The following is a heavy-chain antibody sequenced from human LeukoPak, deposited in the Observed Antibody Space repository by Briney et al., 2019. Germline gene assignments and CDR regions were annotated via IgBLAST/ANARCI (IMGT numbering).Heavy chain of an antibody. CDR2: INSDGSST. V-gene: IGHV3-74*01. CDR1: GFTFSSYW. Sequence: GGSLRLSCAASGFTFSSYWMHWVRQAPGKGLVWVSRINSDGSSTSYADSVKGRFTISRDNSKNTLYLQMNSLRAEDTAVYYCAREGTYYYDSTRRGYYFDYWGQGTLVTVSS. J-gene: IGHJ4*02. CDR3: AREGTYYYDSTRRGYYFDY. D-gene: IGHD3-22*01.